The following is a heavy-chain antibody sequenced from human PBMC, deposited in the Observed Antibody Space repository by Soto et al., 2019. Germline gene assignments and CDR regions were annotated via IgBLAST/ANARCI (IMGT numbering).Heavy chain of an antibody. V-gene: IGHV4-34*01. CDR1: GGSFSGYY. Sequence: SETLSLTCAVYGGSFSGYYCSWSRQPPGKGLEWIGEINHSGSTNYNPSLKSRVTISVDTSKNQFSLKLSSVTAADTAVYYCAKQAGYGSGSYYKINWFDPWGQGTLVTVSS. J-gene: IGHJ5*02. CDR3: AKQAGYGSGSYYKINWFDP. D-gene: IGHD3-10*01. CDR2: INHSGST.